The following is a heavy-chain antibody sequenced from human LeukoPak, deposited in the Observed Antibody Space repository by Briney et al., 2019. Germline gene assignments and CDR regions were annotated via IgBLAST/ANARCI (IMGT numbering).Heavy chain of an antibody. J-gene: IGHJ4*02. CDR1: GYTFAGYY. D-gene: IGHD3-10*01. CDR2: INPKIGGT. Sequence: ASVKVSCTASGYTFAGYYIRWVRQAPGQGLEWMGWINPKIGGTNYAQKIQGRVTMTRDTSISTACMELSRLRSDDTAVYYCAREIGSGSFLDNWGQGTLVTVSS. V-gene: IGHV1-2*02. CDR3: AREIGSGSFLDN.